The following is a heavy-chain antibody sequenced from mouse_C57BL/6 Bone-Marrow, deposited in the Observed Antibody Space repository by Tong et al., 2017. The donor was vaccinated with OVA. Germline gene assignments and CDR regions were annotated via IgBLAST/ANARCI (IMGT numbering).Heavy chain of an antibody. CDR2: IYIGNGYT. CDR3: AREGY. CDR1: GYTFTSYG. V-gene: IGHV1-58*01. J-gene: IGHJ2*01. Sequence: EVQLQESGAELVRPGSSVKMSCKTSGYTFTSYGINWVKQRPGQGLEWIGYIYIGNGYTEYNDKFKGKATLTSDTSSSTAYMQLSSLTSEDSAIYFCAREGYWGQGTTLTVSS.